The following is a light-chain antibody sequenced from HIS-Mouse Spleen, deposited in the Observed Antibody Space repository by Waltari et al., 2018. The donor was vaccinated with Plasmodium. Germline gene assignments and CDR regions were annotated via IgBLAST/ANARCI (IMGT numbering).Light chain of an antibody. Sequence: QSVLTQPPPVSGAPGQRVPISCPGSSSNIGAGYDVHWYQQLPGTAPKLLIYGNSNRPSGVPDRFSGSKSSTSASLAITGLQAEDEADYYCQSYDSSLSGYVFGTGTKVTVL. V-gene: IGLV1-40*01. J-gene: IGLJ1*01. CDR1: SSNIGAGYD. CDR3: QSYDSSLSGYV. CDR2: GNS.